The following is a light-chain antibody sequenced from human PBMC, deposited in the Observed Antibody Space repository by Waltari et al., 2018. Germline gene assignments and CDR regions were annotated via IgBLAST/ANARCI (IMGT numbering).Light chain of an antibody. J-gene: IGKJ4*01. CDR2: DAS. Sequence: ESVLTQSPATLSLSSGARATLPCSARQRSSSNLAWYQFRPGQAPRLLIYDASNRATGIPARFSGSGSGTDFTLTINSLEPEDFAVYYCQQRSIWPRTFGGGTKVEIK. V-gene: IGKV3-11*01. CDR3: QQRSIWPRT. CDR1: QRSSSN.